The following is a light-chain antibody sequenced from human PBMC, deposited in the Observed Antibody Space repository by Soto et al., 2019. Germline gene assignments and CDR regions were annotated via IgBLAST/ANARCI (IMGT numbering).Light chain of an antibody. V-gene: IGLV2-14*01. CDR3: SSYTGGNTLV. Sequence: QSALTQPASVSGSPGQSIAISCTGTSGDVGGYDYVSWYQQHPDKAPKLMIYEVTKRPSGVSNRFSGSKSGNTASLTVSGLQAEGEADFFCSSYTGGNTLVFGGGT. CDR2: EVT. J-gene: IGLJ2*01. CDR1: SGDVGGYDY.